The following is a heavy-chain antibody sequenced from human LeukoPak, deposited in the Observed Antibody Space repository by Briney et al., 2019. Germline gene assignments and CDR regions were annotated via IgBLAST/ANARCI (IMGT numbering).Heavy chain of an antibody. Sequence: GGSLRLSCAASGFTFSSYAMHWVRQAPGKGLEWVAVISYDGSNKFYADSVKGRFTISRDNSKNTLYLQMNSLRAEDTAVYYCARDYYDSSGLFDYWGQGTLVTVSS. D-gene: IGHD3-22*01. CDR3: ARDYYDSSGLFDY. V-gene: IGHV3-30*04. CDR1: GFTFSSYA. CDR2: ISYDGSNK. J-gene: IGHJ4*02.